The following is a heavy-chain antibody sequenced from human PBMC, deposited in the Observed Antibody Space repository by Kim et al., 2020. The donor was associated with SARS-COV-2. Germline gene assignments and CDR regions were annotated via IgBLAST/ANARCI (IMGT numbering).Heavy chain of an antibody. CDR2: ISGSGGST. V-gene: IGHV3-23*01. CDR3: AKGDELYYYDSHPFDY. CDR1: GFTFSSYA. J-gene: IGHJ4*02. Sequence: GGSLRLSCASSGFTFSSYAMSWVRQAPGKGLEWVSAISGSGGSTYYADSVKGRFTISRDKSKNTLYLQMNRLRAEYTAVYYCAKGDELYYYDSHPFDYWGQGTLVTVSA. D-gene: IGHD3-22*01.